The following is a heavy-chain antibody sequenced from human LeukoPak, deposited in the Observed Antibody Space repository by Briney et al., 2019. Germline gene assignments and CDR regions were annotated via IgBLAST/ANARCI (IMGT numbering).Heavy chain of an antibody. CDR1: GFTFSSYA. Sequence: PGGSLRLSCAASGFTFSSYAMHWVRQAPGKGLEWVAVISYDGSNKYYADSVKGRFTISRDNPKNTLYLQMNSLRAEDTAVYYCARDMNYYGSGSYYRVHYYYGMDVWGKGTTVTVSS. J-gene: IGHJ6*04. CDR2: ISYDGSNK. D-gene: IGHD3-10*01. V-gene: IGHV3-30*04. CDR3: ARDMNYYGSGSYYRVHYYYGMDV.